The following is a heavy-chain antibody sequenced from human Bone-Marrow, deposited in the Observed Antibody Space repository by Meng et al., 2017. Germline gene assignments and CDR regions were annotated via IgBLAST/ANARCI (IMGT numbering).Heavy chain of an antibody. D-gene: IGHD3-16*01. Sequence: GESLKISCAASGFTFSSYGMHWVRQAPGKGLEWVAVIWYDGSNKYYADSVKGRFTISRDNSKNTLYLQMNSLRAEDTAVYYCARDKSPFNYYYYGMDVWGQGTTVTVSS. CDR3: ARDKSPFNYYYYGMDV. CDR1: GFTFSSYG. CDR2: IWYDGSNK. J-gene: IGHJ6*02. V-gene: IGHV3-33*01.